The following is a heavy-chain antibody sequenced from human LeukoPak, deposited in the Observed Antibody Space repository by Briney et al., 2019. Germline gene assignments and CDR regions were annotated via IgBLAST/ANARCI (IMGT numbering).Heavy chain of an antibody. CDR2: ISNSGAGT. J-gene: IGHJ4*02. V-gene: IGHV3-23*01. D-gene: IGHD3-10*01. CDR1: GFTFSSYA. CDR3: AKEAYDHGSPLFDY. Sequence: GGSLRLSCAASGFTFSSYAMSWVRQAPGKGLEWVSGISNSGAGTYYANSVKGRFTLSRDNSKNTLYLQMNSLRAEDTAVYYCAKEAYDHGSPLFDYWGQGILVTVSS.